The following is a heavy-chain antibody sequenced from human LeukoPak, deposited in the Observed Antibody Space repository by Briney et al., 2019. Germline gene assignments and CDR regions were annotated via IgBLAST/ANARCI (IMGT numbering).Heavy chain of an antibody. CDR3: ARTAGSSWYGAYAFDI. CDR1: GYSFTTYW. V-gene: IGHV5-51*03. D-gene: IGHD6-13*01. J-gene: IGHJ3*02. CDR2: IYPGDSDT. Sequence: KPGESLKISCKGSGYSFTTYWIGWVRQMPGKGLEWMGIIYPGDSDTRYSPSFQGQVTISADKSISTAYLQWSSLQASDSAMSYCARTAGSSWYGAYAFDIWGQGTMVTVSS.